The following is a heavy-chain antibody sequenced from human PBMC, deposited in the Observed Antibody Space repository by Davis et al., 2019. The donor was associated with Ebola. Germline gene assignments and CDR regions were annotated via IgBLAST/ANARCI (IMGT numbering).Heavy chain of an antibody. D-gene: IGHD3-3*01. CDR1: GGSFSGYY. J-gene: IGHJ6*02. V-gene: IGHV4-34*01. CDR3: ARAPYDFWSGYHYYYYYGMDV. Sequence: MPSETLSLTCAVYGGSFSGYYWSWIRQPPGKGLEWIGEINHSGSTNYSPSLKSRVTISVDTSKNQFSLKLSSVTAADTAVYYCARAPYDFWSGYHYYYYYGMDVWGQGTTVTVSS. CDR2: INHSGST.